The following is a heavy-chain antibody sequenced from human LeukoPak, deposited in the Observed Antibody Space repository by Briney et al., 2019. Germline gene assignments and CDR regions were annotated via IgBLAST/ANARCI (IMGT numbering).Heavy chain of an antibody. CDR3: AKASSYYDFWSGWNFDY. Sequence: GGSLRLSCAASGFTFSSYGMHWVRQAPGKGLEWVAFLRYDGSNKYYADSVKGRFTISRDNSKNTLYLQMNSLRAEDTAVYYCAKASSYYDFWSGWNFDYWGQGTLVTVSS. CDR2: LRYDGSNK. D-gene: IGHD3-3*01. CDR1: GFTFSSYG. J-gene: IGHJ4*02. V-gene: IGHV3-30*02.